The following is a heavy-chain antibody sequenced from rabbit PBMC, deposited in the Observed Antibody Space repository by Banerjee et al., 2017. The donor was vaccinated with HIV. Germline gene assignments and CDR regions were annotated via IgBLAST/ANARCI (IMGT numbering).Heavy chain of an antibody. CDR1: GFDFANYY. Sequence: QSLEESGGGLVQPGGSLTLSCKASGFDFANYYISWVRQAPGKGLEWIGYIDPIFSNTYYASWVNGRFTISSHNAQNTVSLQVNRLTAADTATYFCARDATNSGGYVFNLWGPGTLVTVS. J-gene: IGHJ4*01. V-gene: IGHV1S7*01. CDR3: ARDATNSGGYVFNL. CDR2: IDPIFSNT. D-gene: IGHD1-1*01.